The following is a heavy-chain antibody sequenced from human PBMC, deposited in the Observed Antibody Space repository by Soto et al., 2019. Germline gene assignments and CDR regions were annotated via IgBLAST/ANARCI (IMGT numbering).Heavy chain of an antibody. Sequence: EVQLVESGGGLVKPGGSLRLSCAASGFTFSGDAMNWVRQSPGKRLEWVSSISTTSTYIYYADSVKGRFTISRDNANNSLHLQMNDLRAEDTAVYYCARDYVMDVWGQGTTVTVSS. V-gene: IGHV3-21*01. CDR3: ARDYVMDV. J-gene: IGHJ6*02. CDR1: GFTFSGDA. CDR2: ISTTSTYI. D-gene: IGHD3-10*02.